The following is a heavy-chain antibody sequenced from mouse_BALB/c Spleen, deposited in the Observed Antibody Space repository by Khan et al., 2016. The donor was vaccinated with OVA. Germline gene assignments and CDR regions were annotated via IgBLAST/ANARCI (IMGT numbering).Heavy chain of an antibody. Sequence: QVKLEESGPGLVAPSQSLSITCTVSGFSLTDYGVSWIRQPPGKGLEWLGVIWGGGITIYNSVLKSRLSIRKDNYKSIVFSKMNSVQTDDTAMYYGAKHLILYPDNFDYWGQGTTLTVSS. CDR1: GFSLTDYG. CDR3: AKHLILYPDNFDY. V-gene: IGHV2-6-5*01. CDR2: IWGGGIT. J-gene: IGHJ2*01. D-gene: IGHD3-3*01.